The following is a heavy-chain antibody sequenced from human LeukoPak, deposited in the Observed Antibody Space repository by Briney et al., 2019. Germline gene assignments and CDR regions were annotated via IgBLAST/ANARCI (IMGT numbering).Heavy chain of an antibody. CDR1: GGSFSGYY. CDR3: ARVQDLVYFDY. CDR2: INHSGST. Sequence: SETLSLTCAVYGGSFSGYYWSWIRQPPGKGLEWIWEINHSGSTNYNPSLKSRVTISVDMSKNQFSLKLSSVTAADTAVYYCARVQDLVYFDYWGQGTLVTVSS. J-gene: IGHJ4*02. V-gene: IGHV4-34*01.